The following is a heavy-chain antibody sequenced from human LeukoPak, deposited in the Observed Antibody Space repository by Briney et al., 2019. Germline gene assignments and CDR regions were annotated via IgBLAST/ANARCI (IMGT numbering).Heavy chain of an antibody. Sequence: GGSLRLSCAASGFTFSSYEMNWVRQAPGKGLEWVSYISSSGSTIYYADSVKGRFTISRDNAKNSLYLQMNSRRAEDTAVYYCARIEVKAYYDILTGYYNGYWGQGTLVTVSS. J-gene: IGHJ4*02. D-gene: IGHD3-9*01. V-gene: IGHV3-48*03. CDR2: ISSSGSTI. CDR1: GFTFSSYE. CDR3: ARIEVKAYYDILTGYYNGY.